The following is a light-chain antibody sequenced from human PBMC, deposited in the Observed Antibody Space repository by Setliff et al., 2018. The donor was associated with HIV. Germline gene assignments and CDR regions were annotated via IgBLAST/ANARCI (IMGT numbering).Light chain of an antibody. V-gene: IGLV2-23*02. CDR3: CSYAGTNTYV. Sequence: QSVLTQPASVSGSHGQSITLSCTGTSSDVGGYNYVSWYQQHPDKAPKLMIYDVNKRPSGVSNRFSGSKSGNTASLTISGLQAEDETDYYCCSYAGTNTYVFGTGTKVTVL. CDR1: SSDVGGYNY. CDR2: DVN. J-gene: IGLJ1*01.